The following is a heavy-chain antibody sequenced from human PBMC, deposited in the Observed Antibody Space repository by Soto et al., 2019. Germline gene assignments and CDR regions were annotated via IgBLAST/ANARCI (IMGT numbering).Heavy chain of an antibody. CDR2: IYYSGST. V-gene: IGHV4-39*01. Sequence: SETLSLTCTVSGGSISSSSYYWGWIRQPPGKGLEWIGSIYYSGSTYYNPSLKSRVTISVDTSKNQFSLKLSSVTAADTSVYYCARQGPLYYYYGMDVWGQGTTVT. D-gene: IGHD3-10*01. CDR3: ARQGPLYYYYGMDV. J-gene: IGHJ6*02. CDR1: GGSISSSSYY.